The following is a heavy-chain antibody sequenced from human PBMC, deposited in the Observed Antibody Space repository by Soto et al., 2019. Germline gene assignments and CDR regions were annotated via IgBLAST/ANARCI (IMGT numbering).Heavy chain of an antibody. D-gene: IGHD6-13*01. J-gene: IGHJ6*02. CDR2: ISSNGGST. CDR3: VRTGLAAAGTGYYYGMDV. CDR1: GFTFSSYA. V-gene: IGHV3-64D*08. Sequence: LRLSCSASGFTFSSYAMHWVRQAPGKGLEYVSAISSNGGSTYYADSVKGRFTISRDNSKNTLYLQMSSLRAEDTAVYYCVRTGLAAAGTGYYYGMDVRGQGTTVTGSS.